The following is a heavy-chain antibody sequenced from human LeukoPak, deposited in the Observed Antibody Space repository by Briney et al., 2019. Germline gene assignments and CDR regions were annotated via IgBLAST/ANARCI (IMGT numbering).Heavy chain of an antibody. J-gene: IGHJ4*02. CDR1: GDSISSSNW. D-gene: IGHD3-10*01. CDR3: ARDYYGSGSTFDY. CDR2: IYHSGST. Sequence: SETLSLTCAVSGDSISSSNWWSWVRQPPGQGLAWIGEIYHSGSTNYNPSLKSRVTISVAKSKNQFSLKLSSVTAADTAVYYCARDYYGSGSTFDYWGQGSLVTVSS. V-gene: IGHV4-4*02.